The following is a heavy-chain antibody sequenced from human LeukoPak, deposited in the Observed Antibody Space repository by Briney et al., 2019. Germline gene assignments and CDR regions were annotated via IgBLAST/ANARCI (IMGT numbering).Heavy chain of an antibody. D-gene: IGHD3-22*01. J-gene: IGHJ3*02. CDR2: INHSGST. CDR1: GGSFSGYY. CDR3: ARPIDDYYDSSGYGRDAFDI. V-gene: IGHV4-34*01. Sequence: NSSETLSLTCAVYGGSFSGYYWSWIRQPPGKGLEWIGEINHSGSTNYNPSLKSRVTISVDTSKNQFSLKLSSVTAADTAVYYCARPIDDYYDSSGYGRDAFDIWGQGTMVTVSS.